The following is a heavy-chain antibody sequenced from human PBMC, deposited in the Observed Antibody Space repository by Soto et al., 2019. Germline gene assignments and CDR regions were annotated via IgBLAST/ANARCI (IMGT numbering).Heavy chain of an antibody. CDR2: IIPIFGTA. D-gene: IGHD5-18*01. V-gene: IGHV1-69*06. J-gene: IGHJ3*02. CDR1: GGTFSSYA. Sequence: VKVSCKASGGTFSSYAISWVRQAPGQGLEWMGGIIPIFGTANYAQKFQGRVTITADKSTSTAYMELSSLRSEDTAVYYCARGSYGGDAFDIWGQGTMVTVSS. CDR3: ARGSYGGDAFDI.